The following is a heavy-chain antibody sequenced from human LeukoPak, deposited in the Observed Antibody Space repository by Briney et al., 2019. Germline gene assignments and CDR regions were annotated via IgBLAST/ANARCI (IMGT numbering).Heavy chain of an antibody. CDR2: IYTSGST. J-gene: IGHJ4*02. D-gene: IGHD5-12*01. V-gene: IGHV4-61*02. Sequence: SETLSPTCSVSGDSITSGDSYWTWIRQPAGRGLEWIGLIYTSGSTKYNPSLKSRITMSLDTSKNQISLQLNSVTAADTAVYYCVREYSHWGQGTVVTVSS. CDR3: VREYSH. CDR1: GDSITSGDSY.